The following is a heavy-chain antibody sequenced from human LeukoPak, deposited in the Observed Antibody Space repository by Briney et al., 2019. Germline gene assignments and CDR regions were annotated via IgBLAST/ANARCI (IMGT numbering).Heavy chain of an antibody. CDR1: GFTVSSNY. CDR3: ARDLGYWGLDASDI. J-gene: IGHJ3*02. CDR2: IYSGGST. Sequence: GGSLRLSCAASGFTVSSNYMSWVRQAPGKGLEWVSVIYSGGSTYYADSVKGRFTISRDNSKNTLYLQMNSLRAEDTAVYYCARDLGYWGLDASDIWGQGTMVTVSS. D-gene: IGHD6-25*01. V-gene: IGHV3-66*01.